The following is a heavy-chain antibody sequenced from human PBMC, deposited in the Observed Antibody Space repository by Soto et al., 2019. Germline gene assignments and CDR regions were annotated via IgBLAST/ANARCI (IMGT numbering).Heavy chain of an antibody. CDR2: MNPNSGNT. CDR3: ARSRYTFKGFDP. D-gene: IGHD2-2*02. Sequence: ASVKVSCKVSGYTFTSHDINWVRQATGQGLEWMGWMNPNSGNTGYTQKFQGRVTMTRDTSISTAYMELSGLTSEDTAVYYCARSRYTFKGFDPWGQGTLVTGSS. J-gene: IGHJ5*02. CDR1: GYTFTSHD. V-gene: IGHV1-8*01.